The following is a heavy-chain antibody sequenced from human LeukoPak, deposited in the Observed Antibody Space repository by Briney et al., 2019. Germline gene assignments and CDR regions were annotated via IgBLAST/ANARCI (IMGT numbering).Heavy chain of an antibody. CDR3: ARARQQLVWANWFDP. J-gene: IGHJ5*02. CDR2: ISAYNGKT. D-gene: IGHD6-13*01. CDR1: GYTFSSYG. V-gene: IGHV1-18*01. Sequence: SVKVSCKASGYTFSSYGISWVRQAPGQGLEWMGWISAYNGKTKYAQKLQGRVTMTTETSTSAADMALRSLRSDDTAVYYCARARQQLVWANWFDPWGQGTLVTVSS.